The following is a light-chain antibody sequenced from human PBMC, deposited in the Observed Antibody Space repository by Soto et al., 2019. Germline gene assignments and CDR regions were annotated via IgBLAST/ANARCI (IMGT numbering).Light chain of an antibody. CDR2: AAS. CDR1: QSISSY. J-gene: IGKJ3*01. Sequence: DIQMTQSPSSLSASVGDRVTITCRASQSISSYLNWYQQKPGKAPKLLIYAASSLQSGGPSRFSGSGSGADFTLTISSLQHEDVAAYYCQQSYSTLRFTFGPGTKVDIK. CDR3: QQSYSTLRFT. V-gene: IGKV1-39*01.